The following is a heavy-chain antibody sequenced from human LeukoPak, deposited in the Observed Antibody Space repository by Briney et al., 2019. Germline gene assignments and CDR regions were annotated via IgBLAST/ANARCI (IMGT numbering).Heavy chain of an antibody. D-gene: IGHD3-16*01. CDR2: ISSSGSTI. CDR1: GFTFSSYE. J-gene: IGHJ4*02. V-gene: IGHV3-48*03. CDR3: ACWGKWPNDY. Sequence: GGSLRLSCAASGFTFSSYEMNWVRQAPGKGLEWVSYISSSGSTIYYADSVKGRFTISRDNAKNSLYLQMNSLAAEDTALYYCACWGKWPNDYWGQGTLVTVSS.